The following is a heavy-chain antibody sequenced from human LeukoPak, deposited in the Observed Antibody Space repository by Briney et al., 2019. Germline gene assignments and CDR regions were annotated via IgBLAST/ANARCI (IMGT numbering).Heavy chain of an antibody. V-gene: IGHV3-23*01. Sequence: GGSLRLSCAASGFTFSSYGMHWVRQAPGKGLEWVSAISGSGGSTYYADSVKGRFTISRDNSKNTLYLQMNSLRAEDTAVYYCARSPYGSSNNRYFDYWGQGTLVTVSS. CDR3: ARSPYGSSNNRYFDY. J-gene: IGHJ4*02. D-gene: IGHD3-10*01. CDR1: GFTFSSYG. CDR2: ISGSGGST.